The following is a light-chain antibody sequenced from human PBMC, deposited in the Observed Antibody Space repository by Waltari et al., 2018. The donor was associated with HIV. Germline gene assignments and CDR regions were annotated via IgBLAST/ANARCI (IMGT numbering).Light chain of an antibody. V-gene: IGKV1-39*01. Sequence: DIQMTQSPSSLSASPGDTITITCRTSQDIKTELTWYQQKPGTAPKLLVYAASGFQSGVPARISGSGSGTDFTLTINTLQPDDSATYFCQQSHSVPFTFGAGTKVDVK. CDR3: QQSHSVPFT. CDR2: AAS. CDR1: QDIKTE. J-gene: IGKJ4*01.